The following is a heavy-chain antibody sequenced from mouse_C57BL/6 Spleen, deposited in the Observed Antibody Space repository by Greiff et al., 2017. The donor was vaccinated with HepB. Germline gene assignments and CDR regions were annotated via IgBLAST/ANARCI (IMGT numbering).Heavy chain of an antibody. Sequence: VQRVESGPGLVQPSQSLSITCTVSGFSLTSYGVHWVRQSPGKGLEWLGVIWSGGSTDYNAAFISRLSISKDNSKSQVFFKMNSLQADDTAIYYCASPYYYGSSGAMDYWGQGTSVTVSS. J-gene: IGHJ4*01. CDR2: IWSGGST. CDR3: ASPYYYGSSGAMDY. V-gene: IGHV2-2*01. CDR1: GFSLTSYG. D-gene: IGHD1-1*01.